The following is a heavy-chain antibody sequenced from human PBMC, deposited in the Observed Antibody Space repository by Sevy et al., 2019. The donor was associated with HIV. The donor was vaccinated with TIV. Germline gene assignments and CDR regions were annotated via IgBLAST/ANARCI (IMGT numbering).Heavy chain of an antibody. Sequence: GGSLRLSCAASGFTFNIYAMTWVRQAPGKGLKWVSTISSSGPSTYYADSVKGRFTISRDNSKNTLYLQMNSLRAEDTAIYFCAKDHDNNWFDPWGQGTLVTVSS. V-gene: IGHV3-23*01. D-gene: IGHD3-9*01. CDR1: GFTFNIYA. J-gene: IGHJ5*02. CDR2: ISSSGPST. CDR3: AKDHDNNWFDP.